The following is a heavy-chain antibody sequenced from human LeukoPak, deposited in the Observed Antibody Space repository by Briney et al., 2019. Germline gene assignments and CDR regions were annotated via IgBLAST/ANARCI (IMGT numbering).Heavy chain of an antibody. J-gene: IGHJ4*02. D-gene: IGHD3-10*01. Sequence: ASVKVSCKASGYTFTSYDINRVRQATGQGLEWMGWMNPNSGNTGYAQKFQGRVTMTRNTSISTAYMELSSLRSEDTAVYYCARGLTMVRGVISNYWGQGTLVTVSS. CDR3: ARGLTMVRGVISNY. CDR2: MNPNSGNT. V-gene: IGHV1-8*01. CDR1: GYTFTSYD.